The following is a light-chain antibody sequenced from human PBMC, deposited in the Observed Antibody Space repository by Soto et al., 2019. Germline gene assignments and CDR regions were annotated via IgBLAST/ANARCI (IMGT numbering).Light chain of an antibody. Sequence: QSVLTQPPSVSGAPGQRVTIPCTGSSPNIGAGYDVHWYQQLPGTAPKLLIYGNSNRPSGVPDRFSGSKSGTSASLAITGLQAEDEADYYCQSYDSSLRVFGTGTKLTVL. CDR2: GNS. V-gene: IGLV1-40*01. CDR1: SPNIGAGYD. J-gene: IGLJ1*01. CDR3: QSYDSSLRV.